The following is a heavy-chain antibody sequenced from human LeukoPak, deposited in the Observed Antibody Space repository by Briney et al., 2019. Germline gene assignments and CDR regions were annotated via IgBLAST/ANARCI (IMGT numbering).Heavy chain of an antibody. CDR3: ARRLEYSGSKGVFDY. CDR2: IYSGGYT. Sequence: GGSLRLSCAASGFTVTTNYMTWVRQAPGKGLEWVSIIYSGGYTDYADSVKGRFTTSRDNSKNTLDLQMNSLRAEDTAVYYCARRLEYSGSKGVFDYWGQGTLVTVSS. CDR1: GFTVTTNY. J-gene: IGHJ4*02. D-gene: IGHD1-26*01. V-gene: IGHV3-66*01.